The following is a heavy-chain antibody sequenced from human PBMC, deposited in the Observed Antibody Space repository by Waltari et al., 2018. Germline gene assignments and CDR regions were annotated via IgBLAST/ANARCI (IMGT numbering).Heavy chain of an antibody. Sequence: QLQLQESGPGLVKPSETLSLTCTVSGGPISSSSYYWGWVRQPPGKGLGVIGSIYYSGSAYYNPSLKSRVTIAVDTSKNQFSLRVSSVTAADTAVCYCARMVRGYCSSTSGHTDHWGQGTLVTVSS. J-gene: IGHJ4*02. CDR2: IYYSGSA. D-gene: IGHD2-2*01. V-gene: IGHV4-39*07. CDR1: GGPISSSSYY. CDR3: ARMVRGYCSSTSGHTDH.